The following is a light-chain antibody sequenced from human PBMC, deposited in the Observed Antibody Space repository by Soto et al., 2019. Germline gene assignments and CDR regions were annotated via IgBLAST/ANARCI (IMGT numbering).Light chain of an antibody. CDR1: QYINTR. J-gene: IGKJ1*01. CDR2: QTP. Sequence: EIVLTQSPATLSSFPGDRVTLSCRASQYINTRLALYQHRPAQAPSLLIYQTPIGAAGIPARFSGSGSGTDFPLTIGSLEPKDFAVYYCQQYDKGPPRTFAQGTKV. CDR3: QQYDKGPPRT. V-gene: IGKV3-11*01.